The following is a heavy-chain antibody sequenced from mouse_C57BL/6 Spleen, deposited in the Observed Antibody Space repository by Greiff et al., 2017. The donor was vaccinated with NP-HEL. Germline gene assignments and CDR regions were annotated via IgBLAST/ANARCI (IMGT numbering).Heavy chain of an antibody. D-gene: IGHD2-4*01. CDR2: INPGSGGT. CDR3: ARSATFYYDYDTWFAY. J-gene: IGHJ3*01. V-gene: IGHV1-54*01. CDR1: GYAFTNYL. Sequence: VQLQQSGAELVRPGTSVKVSCKASGYAFTNYLIEWVKQRPGQGLEWIGVINPGSGGTNYNEKFKGKATLTADKSSSTAYMQLSSLTSEDSAVYFCARSATFYYDYDTWFAYWGQGTLVTVSA.